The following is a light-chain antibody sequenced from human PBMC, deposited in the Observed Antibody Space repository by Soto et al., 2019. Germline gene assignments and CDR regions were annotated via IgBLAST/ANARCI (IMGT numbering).Light chain of an antibody. CDR1: SSNIGAGYD. CDR3: QSYDSSLSALYV. CDR2: GNS. Sequence: PGQRVTISCTGSSSNIGAGYDVHWYQQLPGTAPKLLIYGNSNRPSGVPDRFSGSKSGTSASLAITGLQAEDEADYYCQSYDSSLSALYVFGTGTKVTVL. V-gene: IGLV1-40*01. J-gene: IGLJ1*01.